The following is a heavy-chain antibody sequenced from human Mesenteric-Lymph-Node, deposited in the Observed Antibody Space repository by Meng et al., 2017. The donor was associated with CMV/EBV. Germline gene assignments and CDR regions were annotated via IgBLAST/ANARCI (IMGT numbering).Heavy chain of an antibody. CDR1: GFTVSSNH. Sequence: GESLKISCAASGFTVSSNHMSWVRQAPGKGLEWVSVIYSGGSTYYADSVKGRFTISRDNSKNSLYLQMNSLRTEDTAFYYCAKDGRGSSGGYYFDYWGQGTLVTVSS. J-gene: IGHJ4*02. CDR3: AKDGRGSSGGYYFDY. CDR2: IYSGGST. D-gene: IGHD6-6*01. V-gene: IGHV3-53*05.